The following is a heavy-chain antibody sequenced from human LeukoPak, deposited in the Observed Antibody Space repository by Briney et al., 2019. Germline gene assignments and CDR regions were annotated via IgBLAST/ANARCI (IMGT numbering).Heavy chain of an antibody. J-gene: IGHJ4*02. CDR2: IYHSGST. CDR3: ARYGGSGTYFFDY. D-gene: IGHD3-10*01. CDR1: GGSINNYY. V-gene: IGHV4-59*12. Sequence: SETLSLTCTVSGGSINNYYWSWIRQPPGKGLEWIGYIYHSGSTYYNPSLKSRVTISLDRSKNQFSLKLTSVTAADTAVYYCARYGGSGTYFFDYWGQGTLVTVSS.